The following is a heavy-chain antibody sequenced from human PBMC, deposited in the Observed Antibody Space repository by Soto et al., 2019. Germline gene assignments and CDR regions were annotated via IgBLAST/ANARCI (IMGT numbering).Heavy chain of an antibody. J-gene: IGHJ4*02. V-gene: IGHV5-51*01. D-gene: IGHD1-26*01. CDR3: ARPIVGANTVFGD. CDR1: GYSFTSYW. CDR2: IYPGDSDT. Sequence: PGESLKISCKGSGYSFTSYWIGWVRQMPGKGLEWMGIIYPGDSDTRYSPSFQGQVTISADKSISTAYLQWSSLKASDTAMYYWARPIVGANTVFGDWGQGILVNVSS.